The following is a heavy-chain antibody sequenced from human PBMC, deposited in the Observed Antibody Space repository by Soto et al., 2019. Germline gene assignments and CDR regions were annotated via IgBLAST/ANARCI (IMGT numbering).Heavy chain of an antibody. Sequence: QITLKESGPTLVKPTQTLTLTCTFSGFSLSSTRMAVGWIRQPPGKALEWLALIYWDDDKRYSPFLKSRLTPTKDTSKNQVVLTMSNMGPVDTARYYCAHIVVAGLGYYFDYWGQGTLVTVSS. CDR3: AHIVVAGLGYYFDY. CDR1: GFSLSSTRMA. J-gene: IGHJ4*02. V-gene: IGHV2-5*02. CDR2: IYWDDDK. D-gene: IGHD6-19*01.